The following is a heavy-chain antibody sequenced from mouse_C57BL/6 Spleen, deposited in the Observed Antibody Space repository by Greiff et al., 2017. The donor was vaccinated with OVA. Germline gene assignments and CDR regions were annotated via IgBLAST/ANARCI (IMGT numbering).Heavy chain of an antibody. CDR2: IRNKANNHAT. D-gene: IGHD1-1*01. CDR3: TAYGSSGNYFDY. Sequence: EVQLVESGGGLVQPGGSMKLSCAASGFTFSDAWMDWVRQSPEKGLEWVAEIRNKANNHATYYAESVKGRFTISRDDSKSSVYLQMNSLRAEDTGIYYCTAYGSSGNYFDYWGQGTTLTVSS. CDR1: GFTFSDAW. V-gene: IGHV6-6*01. J-gene: IGHJ2*01.